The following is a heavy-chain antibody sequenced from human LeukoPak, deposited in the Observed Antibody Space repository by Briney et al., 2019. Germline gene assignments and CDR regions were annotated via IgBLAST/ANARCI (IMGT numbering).Heavy chain of an antibody. CDR2: IYYSGST. CDR3: ARDTARPNYYGSGSYPHYGMDV. Sequence: PSETLSLTCTVSGGSTSSYYWSWIRQPPGKGLEWIGYIYYSGSTNYNPSLKSRVTISVDTSKNQFSLKLSSVTAADTAVYYCARDTARPNYYGSGSYPHYGMDVWGQGTTVTVSS. CDR1: GGSTSSYY. V-gene: IGHV4-59*01. D-gene: IGHD3-10*01. J-gene: IGHJ6*02.